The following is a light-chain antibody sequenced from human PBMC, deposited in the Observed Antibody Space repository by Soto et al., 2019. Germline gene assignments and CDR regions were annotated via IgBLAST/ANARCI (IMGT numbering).Light chain of an antibody. V-gene: IGKV1-39*01. Sequence: DIQMSQSPSSLSASIGDRITITCRASQSISTYLNWYQQKPGKAPRLLIYGASTLQNGVPSRFDGSGSATDYTLTISSLQPEDFATYYCQQSFITPPLTFGGGTTVEMK. CDR3: QQSFITPPLT. J-gene: IGKJ4*01. CDR2: GAS. CDR1: QSISTY.